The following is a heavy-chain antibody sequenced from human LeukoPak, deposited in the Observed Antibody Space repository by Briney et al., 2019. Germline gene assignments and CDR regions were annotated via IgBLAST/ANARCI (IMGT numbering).Heavy chain of an antibody. J-gene: IGHJ4*02. V-gene: IGHV4-59*08. CDR1: GGSISSYY. D-gene: IGHD2-15*01. Sequence: SETLSLTFTVSGGSISSYYWSWIRQPPGKGLEWIGYIYYSGSTNYNPSLKSRVTISVDTSKNQFSLKLSSVTAADTAVYYCARRVGGSLDYWGQGTLVTVSS. CDR3: ARRVGGSLDY. CDR2: IYYSGST.